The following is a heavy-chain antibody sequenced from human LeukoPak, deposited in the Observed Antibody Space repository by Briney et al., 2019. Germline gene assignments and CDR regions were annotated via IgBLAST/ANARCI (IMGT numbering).Heavy chain of an antibody. V-gene: IGHV1-2*02. CDR3: ASPQRGSGSYYADY. CDR1: GYTFTDYY. D-gene: IGHD3-10*01. CDR2: MNPKSGGT. Sequence: ASVKVSCRASGYTFTDYYIHWVRQAPGQGLELTGWMNPKSGGTTYARQFQGRVTMTRDTSITTAYMELNRLRSDDTAVYYCASPQRGSGSYYADYWGQGTLVTVSS. J-gene: IGHJ4*02.